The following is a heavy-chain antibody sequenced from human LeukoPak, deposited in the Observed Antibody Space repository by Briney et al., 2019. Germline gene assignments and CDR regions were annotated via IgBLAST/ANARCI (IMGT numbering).Heavy chain of an antibody. CDR2: IYSGGST. CDR3: ASPYCTNGVCYKYLLDY. V-gene: IGHV3-53*01. D-gene: IGHD2-8*01. J-gene: IGHJ4*02. CDR1: GFTVSSNY. Sequence: GGSLRLSCAASGFTVSSNYMSWVRQAPGKGLEWVSVIYSGGSTYYADSVKGRFTISRDNAKNTLYLQMNSLRAEDTAVYYCASPYCTNGVCYKYLLDYWGQGTLVTVSS.